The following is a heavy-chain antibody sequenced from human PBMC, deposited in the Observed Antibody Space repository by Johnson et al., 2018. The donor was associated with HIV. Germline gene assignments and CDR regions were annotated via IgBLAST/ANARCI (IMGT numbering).Heavy chain of an antibody. CDR3: TTRTWSDAFDI. Sequence: VQLVESGGGVVQPGRSLRLSCAAYGFTVSSNYMSWVRQAPGKGLEWVGRIKNKIDGGTIDYAAPVKGRFSISRDDSKNTLYLQMNSLKTEDTAVYFCTTRTWSDAFDIWGRGTMVTVSS. V-gene: IGHV3-15*01. D-gene: IGHD1-1*01. CDR2: IKNKIDGGTI. J-gene: IGHJ3*02. CDR1: GFTVSSNY.